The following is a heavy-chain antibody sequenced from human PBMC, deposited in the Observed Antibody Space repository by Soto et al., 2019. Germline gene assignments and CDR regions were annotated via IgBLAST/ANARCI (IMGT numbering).Heavy chain of an antibody. D-gene: IGHD6-19*01. V-gene: IGHV3-23*01. J-gene: IGHJ2*01. CDR2: ISGSGGST. Sequence: PGGSLRLSCAASGFTFSSYAMSWVRQAPGKGLEWVSAISGSGGSTYYADSVKGRFTISRDNSKNSLYLQMNSLRAEDTAVYYCARYGHLQQWPPYWYFDLWGRGTLVTVSS. CDR1: GFTFSSYA. CDR3: ARYGHLQQWPPYWYFDL.